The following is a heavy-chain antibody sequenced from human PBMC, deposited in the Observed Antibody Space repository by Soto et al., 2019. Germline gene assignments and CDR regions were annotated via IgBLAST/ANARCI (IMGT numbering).Heavy chain of an antibody. V-gene: IGHV1-18*01. Sequence: ASVKVSCKASGYTFTSYGISWVRQAPGQGLEWMGWISAYNGNTNYAQKLQGRVTMTTDTSTSTAYMELRSLRSDDTAVYYCARGYCSGGSCYSDGYWFDPWGQGTLVTVSS. J-gene: IGHJ5*02. CDR3: ARGYCSGGSCYSDGYWFDP. CDR1: GYTFTSYG. CDR2: ISAYNGNT. D-gene: IGHD2-15*01.